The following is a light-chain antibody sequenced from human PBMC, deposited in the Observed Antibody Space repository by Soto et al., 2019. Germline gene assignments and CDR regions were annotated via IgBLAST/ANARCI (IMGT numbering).Light chain of an antibody. CDR3: QQYDSYPLT. V-gene: IGKV1-5*03. CDR1: QSISSL. Sequence: DIQMTQSPSTLSASVGDRVTITCRASQSISSLLAWYQQKPGRAPTLLLYKASTLESGVPSRFSGSGSGTEFTVTISSLQPDDFATYYCQQYDSYPLTVGQGTRLEIK. J-gene: IGKJ5*01. CDR2: KAS.